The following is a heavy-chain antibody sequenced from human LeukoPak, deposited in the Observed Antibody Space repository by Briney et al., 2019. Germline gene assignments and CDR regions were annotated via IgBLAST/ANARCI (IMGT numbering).Heavy chain of an antibody. J-gene: IGHJ4*02. V-gene: IGHV4-38-2*02. CDR1: DYSITAGYY. CDR3: VRESGNGGHPLFDH. CDR2: LFHSGAT. Sequence: SETLSLTCSVSDYSITAGYYWGWIRQPPGKGLEWIGSLFHSGATYFTPSLKSRVAMSVDTSRNQFSLSLHPVTAADAAIYYCVRESGNGGHPLFDHWGQGTPVTVSS. D-gene: IGHD4-23*01.